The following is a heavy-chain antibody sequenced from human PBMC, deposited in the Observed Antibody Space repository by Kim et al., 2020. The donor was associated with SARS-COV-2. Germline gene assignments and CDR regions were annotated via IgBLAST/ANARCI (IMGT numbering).Heavy chain of an antibody. V-gene: IGHV5-10-1*01. CDR2: IDPSDSYT. CDR3: ARHGRVLWFGELLTPVVDYYYGMDV. J-gene: IGHJ6*02. D-gene: IGHD3-10*01. Sequence: GESLKISCKGSGYSFTSYWISWVRQMPGKGLEWMGRIDPSDSYTNYSPSFQGHVTISADKSISTAYLQWSSLKASDTAMYYCARHGRVLWFGELLTPVVDYYYGMDVWGQVTTVTVSS. CDR1: GYSFTSYW.